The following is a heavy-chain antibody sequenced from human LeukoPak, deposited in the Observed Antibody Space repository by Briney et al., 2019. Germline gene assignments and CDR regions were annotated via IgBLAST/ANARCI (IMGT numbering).Heavy chain of an antibody. D-gene: IGHD3-22*01. J-gene: IGHJ4*02. V-gene: IGHV3-23*01. Sequence: GGSLRLSCAASGFTFSSYAMSWVRQAPGKGLEWVSAISGSGGSTYYADSVKGRFTISRDNSKNTLYLQMNSLRAEDTAVYYCAKESGITMIVVVITDFDYWGQGTLVTVSS. CDR2: ISGSGGST. CDR3: AKESGITMIVVVITDFDY. CDR1: GFTFSSYA.